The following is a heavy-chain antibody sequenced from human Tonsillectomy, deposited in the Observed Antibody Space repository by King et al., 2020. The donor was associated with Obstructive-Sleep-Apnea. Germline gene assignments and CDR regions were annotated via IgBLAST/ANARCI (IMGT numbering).Heavy chain of an antibody. D-gene: IGHD2-2*01. V-gene: IGHV1-2*04. CDR2: INPNSGGT. J-gene: IGHJ4*02. CDR3: ARVHCSSTSCAYYFDY. CDR1: GYTFTGYY. Sequence: VQLVESGAEVKKPGASVKVSCKASGYTFTGYYMHWVRQAPGQGLEWMGWINPNSGGTNDAHKFQAWVTMTRDTSISTAYMERSRLRSDDTAVYYCARVHCSSTSCAYYFDYWGQGTLVTVSS.